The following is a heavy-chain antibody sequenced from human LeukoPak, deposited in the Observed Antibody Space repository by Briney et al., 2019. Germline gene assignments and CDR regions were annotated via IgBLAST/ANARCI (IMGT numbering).Heavy chain of an antibody. V-gene: IGHV4-59*11. J-gene: IGHJ4*02. D-gene: IGHD2-21*02. Sequence: PSETLSLTCTVSGGSITSHYWTWIRQPPGQGLDWIGYILYSGSTNYNPSLKSRVTMSADTSKNQLSLKLNSVTAADTAVYYCARQGVATAIDYWGQGTLVTVSS. CDR3: ARQGVATAIDY. CDR1: GGSITSHY. CDR2: ILYSGST.